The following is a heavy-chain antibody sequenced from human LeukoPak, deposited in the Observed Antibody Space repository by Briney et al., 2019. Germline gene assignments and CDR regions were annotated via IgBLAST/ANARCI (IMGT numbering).Heavy chain of an antibody. V-gene: IGHV1-2*02. D-gene: IGHD4-17*01. CDR2: INPNSGGT. CDR1: GYTFTGYY. CDR3: ARGPAERSTVTISY. J-gene: IGHJ4*02. Sequence: ASVKVSCKASGYTFTGYYMHWVRQAPGQGLEWMGWINPNSGGTNYAQKFQGRVTMTRDTSISTAYMELSRLRSEDTAVYYCARGPAERSTVTISYWGQGTLVTVSS.